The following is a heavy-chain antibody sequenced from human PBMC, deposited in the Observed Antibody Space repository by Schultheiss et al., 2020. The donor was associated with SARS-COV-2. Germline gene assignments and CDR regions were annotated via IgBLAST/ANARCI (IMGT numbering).Heavy chain of an antibody. CDR3: AKYGRKAVAGADDWFDP. CDR1: GFNLRIYA. V-gene: IGHV3-23*01. D-gene: IGHD6-19*01. CDR2: VGGSGAGA. J-gene: IGHJ5*02. Sequence: GGSLRLSCAASGFNLRIYAMSWVRQAPGKGLEWVSSVGGSGAGAHYADSVKGRFTVTRDNSKNTLYLQMSSLRAEDSAVYYCAKYGRKAVAGADDWFDPWGQGTLVTVSS.